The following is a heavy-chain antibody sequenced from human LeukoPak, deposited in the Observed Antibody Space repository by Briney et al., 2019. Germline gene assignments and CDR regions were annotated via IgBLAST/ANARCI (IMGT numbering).Heavy chain of an antibody. CDR3: DKEGAAAGTCLDF. D-gene: IGHD6-13*01. CDR1: GFTFSSYG. CDR2: IRYDGSNK. V-gene: IGHV3-30*02. J-gene: IGHJ4*02. Sequence: GGSLRLSCAASGFTFSSYGMHWVRQAPGKGLEWVAIIRYDGSNKYYADSVKGRFTISRDNSKNTLYLQMNSLRAEDTDVYYCDKEGAAAGTCLDFWGQGTQVTVSS.